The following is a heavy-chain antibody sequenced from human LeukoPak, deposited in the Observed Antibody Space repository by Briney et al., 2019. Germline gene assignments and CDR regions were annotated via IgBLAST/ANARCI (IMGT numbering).Heavy chain of an antibody. CDR1: GGSIGSSTYY. CDR3: ARERLSYYYMDA. V-gene: IGHV4-39*07. D-gene: IGHD1-1*01. CDR2: ICYNGDT. Sequence: PSETLSLTCTVSGGSIGSSTYYWVWIRQPPGKGLEWIGSICYNGDTYYSPSLQSRVSISVATSKNQFSLKLSSVTAADTAVYYCARERLSYYYMDAWGKGTTVTVSS. J-gene: IGHJ6*03.